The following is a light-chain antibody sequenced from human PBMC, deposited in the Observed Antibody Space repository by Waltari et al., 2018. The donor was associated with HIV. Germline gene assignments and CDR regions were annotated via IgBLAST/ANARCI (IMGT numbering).Light chain of an antibody. CDR1: QSLLHRDGKNY. Sequence: DSVLTQSSLTLPVTPGEPASISCRSRQSLLHRDGKNYLDWYLQKPGQSPQLLIYFGSNRASGVPDRFSGSGSGTDFALKISRVEAEDVGVYYCMQTLQTPRTFGPGTKVEI. J-gene: IGKJ1*01. CDR2: FGS. CDR3: MQTLQTPRT. V-gene: IGKV2-28*01.